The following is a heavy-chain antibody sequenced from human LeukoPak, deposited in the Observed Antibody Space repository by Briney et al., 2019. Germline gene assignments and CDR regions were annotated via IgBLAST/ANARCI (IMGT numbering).Heavy chain of an antibody. V-gene: IGHV3-49*04. CDR2: VRNQANGGTA. D-gene: IGHD6-19*01. J-gene: IGHJ4*02. CDR3: SRAYSTGWLGINDY. Sequence: GGSLRLSCTAAGFTFSDYAVTWVRQAPGKGLEWVGFVRNQANGGTADYAASVKGRFTISRDDSKTIAYLQMNSLKTEDTAVYYCSRAYSTGWLGINDYWGQGALVTVSS. CDR1: GFTFSDYA.